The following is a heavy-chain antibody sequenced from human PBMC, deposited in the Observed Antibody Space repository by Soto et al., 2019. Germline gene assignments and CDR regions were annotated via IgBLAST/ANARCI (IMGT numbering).Heavy chain of an antibody. D-gene: IGHD4-17*01. J-gene: IGHJ4*02. CDR2: IYWDDVK. CDR1: EFSLSTSGVG. Sequence: QITLKESGPTLVKPTQTLTLTCTLSEFSLSTSGVGVGWIRQSPGKALEWLAVIYWDDVKHYSPSLERRLTITKDTSESEVVLTMTNMDPVDTATYYCARKGSGDYALDYWGQGILVTVSS. V-gene: IGHV2-5*02. CDR3: ARKGSGDYALDY.